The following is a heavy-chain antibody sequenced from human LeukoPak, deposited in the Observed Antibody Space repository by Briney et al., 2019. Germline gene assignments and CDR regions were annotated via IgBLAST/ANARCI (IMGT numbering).Heavy chain of an antibody. J-gene: IGHJ4*02. CDR1: GFTFSSYG. D-gene: IGHD2-15*01. CDR3: AKNGGSQCYSHLDY. Sequence: GGSLRLSCAASGFTFSSYGMTWVRQAPGKGLEWISGTSGSGGSTYYANSVKGRFTISRDNSKNTLYLEMNSLRAEDTAVYYCAKNGGSQCYSHLDYWGRGSLVTVSS. V-gene: IGHV3-23*01. CDR2: TSGSGGST.